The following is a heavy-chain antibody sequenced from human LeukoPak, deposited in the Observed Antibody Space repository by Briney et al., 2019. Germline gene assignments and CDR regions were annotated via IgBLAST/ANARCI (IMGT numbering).Heavy chain of an antibody. J-gene: IGHJ4*02. CDR3: AKEAYYYDSSGYELDY. V-gene: IGHV3-23*01. Sequence: GGSLRLSXAASGFTFSSYAMSWVRQAPGKRLEWVSPISRSGGSTYYADSVKGRFTISRDNSKNTLYLKMNSLRAEDTAVYYCAKEAYYYDSSGYELDYWGQGTLVTVSS. CDR1: GFTFSSYA. D-gene: IGHD3-22*01. CDR2: ISRSGGST.